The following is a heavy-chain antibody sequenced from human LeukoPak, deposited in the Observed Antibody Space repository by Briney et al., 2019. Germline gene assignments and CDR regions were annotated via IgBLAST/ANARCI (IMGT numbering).Heavy chain of an antibody. Sequence: SVKVSCKASGGTFSSYAISWVRQAPGQGLEWMGGIIPIFGTANYAQKFQGRVTITADKSTSTAYMELSSLRSEDTAVYYCARLKQGEGIGAFDIWGQGTMVTVSS. CDR1: GGTFSSYA. J-gene: IGHJ3*02. D-gene: IGHD3-16*01. CDR2: IIPIFGTA. V-gene: IGHV1-69*06. CDR3: ARLKQGEGIGAFDI.